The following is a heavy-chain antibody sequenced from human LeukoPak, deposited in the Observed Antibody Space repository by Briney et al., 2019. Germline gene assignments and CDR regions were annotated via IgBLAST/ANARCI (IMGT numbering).Heavy chain of an antibody. CDR3: ARPRRITIFGVVITEYYFDY. CDR1: GFTFSSYS. CDR2: ISSSSSTI. Sequence: GGSLRLSCAASGFTFSSYSMNWVRQAPGKGQEWVSYISSSSSTIYYADSVKGRFTISRDNAKNSLYLQMNSLRAEDTAVYYCARPRRITIFGVVITEYYFDYWGQGTLVTVSS. D-gene: IGHD3-3*01. J-gene: IGHJ4*02. V-gene: IGHV3-48*01.